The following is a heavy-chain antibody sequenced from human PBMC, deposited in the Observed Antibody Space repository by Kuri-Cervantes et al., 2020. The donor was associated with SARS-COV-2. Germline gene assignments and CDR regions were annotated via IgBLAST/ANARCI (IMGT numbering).Heavy chain of an antibody. CDR3: ARDQLARNYYYYMDV. Sequence: GESLKISCEVSGFLFSASAIHWVRQGSGKGLEWVSAISGSGGSTYYADSVKGRFTISRDNSKNTLYLQMNSLRAEDTAVYYCARDQLARNYYYYMDVWGKGTTVTVSS. D-gene: IGHD1-1*01. J-gene: IGHJ6*03. V-gene: IGHV3-23*01. CDR1: GFLFSASA. CDR2: ISGSGGST.